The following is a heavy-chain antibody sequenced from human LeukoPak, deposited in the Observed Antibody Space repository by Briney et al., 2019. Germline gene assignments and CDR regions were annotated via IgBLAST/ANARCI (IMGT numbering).Heavy chain of an antibody. J-gene: IGHJ4*02. CDR1: GFTVSGNH. CDR2: IYVAHST. V-gene: IGHV3-66*01. Sequence: GGSLRLSCAASGFTVSGNHMSWVRQAPGKGLEGVSVIYVAHSTSYADSVKGRFTISRDSSKSTVYLQMNSLRAEDTAVYYCARVQVGDYFDYWGQGTLVTVSS. CDR3: ARVQVGDYFDY. D-gene: IGHD1-26*01.